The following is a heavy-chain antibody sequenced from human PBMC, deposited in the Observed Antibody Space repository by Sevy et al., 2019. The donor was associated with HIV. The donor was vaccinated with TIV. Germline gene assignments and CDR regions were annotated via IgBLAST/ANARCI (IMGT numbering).Heavy chain of an antibody. V-gene: IGHV3-30-3*01. Sequence: GGSLRLSCAASGFTFSSYAMHWVRQAPGKGLEWVAVISYDGSNKYYADSVKGRFTISRDNSKNTLYLQMNSLGAEDTAVYYCARDPIAAAGTPYDAFDIWGQGTMVTVSS. CDR3: ARDPIAAAGTPYDAFDI. D-gene: IGHD6-13*01. CDR1: GFTFSSYA. CDR2: ISYDGSNK. J-gene: IGHJ3*02.